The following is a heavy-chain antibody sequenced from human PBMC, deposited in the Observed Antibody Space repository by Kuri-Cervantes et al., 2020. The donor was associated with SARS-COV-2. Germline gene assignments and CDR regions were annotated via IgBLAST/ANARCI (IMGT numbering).Heavy chain of an antibody. V-gene: IGHV3-53*01. CDR3: ARLLARILSYHHSLVVYYFDY. CDR2: IYTGDKT. J-gene: IGHJ4*02. CDR1: GFTVSGNY. D-gene: IGHD2-2*01. Sequence: GGSLRLSCAASGFTVSGNYMSWVRQAPEKGLEWLSVIYTGDKTYYADSVKGRFTISRDNFKIPLSLQMNSLRAEDTAVHYCARLLARILSYHHSLVVYYFDYWGQGPLVTVSS.